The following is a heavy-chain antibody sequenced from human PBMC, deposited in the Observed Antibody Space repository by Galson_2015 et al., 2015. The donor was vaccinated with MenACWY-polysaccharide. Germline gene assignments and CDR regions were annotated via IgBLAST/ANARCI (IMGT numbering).Heavy chain of an antibody. CDR2: ISYDGTNK. J-gene: IGHJ6*02. Sequence: SLRLSCAASGFTFSTYAIYWVRRAPGKGLDWVAIISYDGTNKYYADSVKDRFTISRDNSKNTMYLQMNSLSAEDTAAYYCARTYCSRTSCYGMDVWGQGTTVTVSS. D-gene: IGHD2-2*01. CDR1: GFTFSTYA. CDR3: ARTYCSRTSCYGMDV. V-gene: IGHV3-30-3*01.